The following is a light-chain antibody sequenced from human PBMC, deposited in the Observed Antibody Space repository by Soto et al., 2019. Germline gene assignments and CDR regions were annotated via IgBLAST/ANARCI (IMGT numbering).Light chain of an antibody. V-gene: IGLV2-8*01. CDR2: EVT. CDR3: SSYVARNNFV. J-gene: IGLJ3*02. Sequence: QSALTQPPSASGSPGQSVTISCTGTSSDVGGYNYVSWYQQHPGKAPKLMIYEVTKRPSGVPDRFSGSKSGNTASLTVSGLQAEDEADYYCSSYVARNNFVFGGGTKLTVL. CDR1: SSDVGGYNY.